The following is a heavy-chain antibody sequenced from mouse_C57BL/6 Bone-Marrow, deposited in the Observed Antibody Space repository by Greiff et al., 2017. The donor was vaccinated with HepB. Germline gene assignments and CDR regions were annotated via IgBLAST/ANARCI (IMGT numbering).Heavy chain of an antibody. Sequence: QVQLKESGPGLVQPSPSLSITCTVSGFSLTSYGVHWVRQSPGKGLEWLGVIWSGGSTDYNAAFISRLSISKDNSKSQVFFKMNSLQADDTAIYYCASLYYDSPWFAYWGQGTLVTVSA. D-gene: IGHD2-4*01. CDR3: ASLYYDSPWFAY. V-gene: IGHV2-2*01. CDR1: GFSLTSYG. J-gene: IGHJ3*01. CDR2: IWSGGST.